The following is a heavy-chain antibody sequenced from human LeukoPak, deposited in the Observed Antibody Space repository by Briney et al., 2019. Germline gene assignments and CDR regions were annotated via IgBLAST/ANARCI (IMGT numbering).Heavy chain of an antibody. V-gene: IGHV1-69*13. CDR3: ARESGVVVPAAPAFDP. CDR2: IIPIFGTA. Sequence: SVKVSCKASGGTFSSYAISWVRQAPGQGLEWMGGIIPIFGTANYAQKFQGRVTITADESTSTAYMELSSLRSEDTAVYYCARESGVVVPAAPAFDPWGQGTLVTVSS. D-gene: IGHD2-2*01. J-gene: IGHJ5*02. CDR1: GGTFSSYA.